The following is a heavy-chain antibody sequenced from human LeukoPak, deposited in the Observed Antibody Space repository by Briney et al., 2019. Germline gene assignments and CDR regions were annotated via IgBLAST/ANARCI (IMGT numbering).Heavy chain of an antibody. Sequence: GGSLRLSCAASGFTFSSYAMHWVRQAPGKGLEYVSAISSNGGSTYYANSVKVRFTISRDNSKNTLYLQMNSLRAEDTAVYYCARDDRRFDYWGQGTLVTVSS. J-gene: IGHJ4*02. CDR2: ISSNGGST. CDR3: ARDDRRFDY. V-gene: IGHV3-64*01. CDR1: GFTFSSYA.